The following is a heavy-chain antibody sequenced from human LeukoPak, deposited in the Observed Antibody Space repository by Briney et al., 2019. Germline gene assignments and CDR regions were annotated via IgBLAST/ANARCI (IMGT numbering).Heavy chain of an antibody. CDR2: IYTSGST. CDR3: ARISPMITFGGVID. D-gene: IGHD3-16*02. J-gene: IGHJ4*02. Sequence: SETLSLTCTVSGGSISSYYWSWIRQPAGKGLEWIGRIYTSGSTNYNPSLKSRVTMSVDTSRNQFSLKLSSVTAADTAVYYCARISPMITFGGVIDWGQGTLVTVSS. V-gene: IGHV4-4*07. CDR1: GGSISSYY.